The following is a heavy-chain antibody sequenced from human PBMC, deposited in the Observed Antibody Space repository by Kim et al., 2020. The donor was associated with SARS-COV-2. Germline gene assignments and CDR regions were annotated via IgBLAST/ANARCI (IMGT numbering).Heavy chain of an antibody. V-gene: IGHV4-34*01. CDR2: INHSGST. CDR3: ARDYGDSRRRGMDV. D-gene: IGHD4-17*01. Sequence: SETLSLTCAVYGGSFSGYYWSWIRQPPGKGLEWIGEINHSGSTNYNPSLKSRVTISVDTSKNQFSLKLSSVTAADTAVYYCARDYGDSRRRGMDVWGQGTTVTVSS. J-gene: IGHJ6*02. CDR1: GGSFSGYY.